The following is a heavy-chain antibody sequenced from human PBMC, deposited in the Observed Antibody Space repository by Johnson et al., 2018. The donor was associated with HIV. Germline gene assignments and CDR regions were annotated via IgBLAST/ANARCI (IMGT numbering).Heavy chain of an antibody. CDR2: ISYDGSIK. CDR1: GFTFSSYG. CDR3: ARSQPEEYSSSSDAFDI. V-gene: IGHV3-30*19. D-gene: IGHD6-6*01. J-gene: IGHJ3*02. Sequence: QVQLVESGGGVVQPGGSLRLSCAASGFTFSSYGMHWVRQAPGKGLEWVAVISYDGSIKYYADSVKGRFTISRDSSKNTLYLQMNSLRAEDTAVYYCARSQPEEYSSSSDAFDIWGQGTMVTVSS.